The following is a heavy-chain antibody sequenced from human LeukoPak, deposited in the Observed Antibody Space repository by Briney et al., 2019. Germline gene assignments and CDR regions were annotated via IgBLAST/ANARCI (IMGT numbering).Heavy chain of an antibody. V-gene: IGHV1-69*04. J-gene: IGHJ6*02. D-gene: IGHD3-10*01. CDR3: ARRTLVRGVPNYYYGMDV. Sequence: SVKVSCKASGGTLSSYAISWVRQAPGQGLEWMGRIIPILGIANYAQKFQGRVTITADKSTSTAYMELSSLRSEDTAVYYCARRTLVRGVPNYYYGMDVWGQGTTVTVSS. CDR2: IIPILGIA. CDR1: GGTLSSYA.